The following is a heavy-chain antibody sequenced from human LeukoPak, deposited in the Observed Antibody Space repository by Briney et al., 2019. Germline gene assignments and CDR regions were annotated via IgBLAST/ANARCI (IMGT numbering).Heavy chain of an antibody. J-gene: IGHJ5*02. CDR2: IYYSGST. CDR1: GGSISSGGYY. V-gene: IGHV4-31*03. Sequence: SETLSLTCPVSGGSISSGGYYWSWIRQHPGKGLEWIGYIYYSGSTYYNPSLKSRVTISVDTSKNQFSLKLSSVTAADTAVYYCARERLSRFDPWGQGTLVTVSS. CDR3: ARERLSRFDP. D-gene: IGHD3-3*02.